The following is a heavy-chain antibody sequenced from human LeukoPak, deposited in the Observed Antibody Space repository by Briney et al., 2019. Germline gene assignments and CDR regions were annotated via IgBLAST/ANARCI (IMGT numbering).Heavy chain of an antibody. CDR2: IYHSGST. Sequence: SQTLSLTCAVSGGSISSGGYSWSWIRQPPGKGLEWIGYIYHSGSTYYNPSLKSRVTISVDRSKNQFSLKLSSVTAADTAVYYCARGQRPIQPDAFDIWGQGTMVTVSS. D-gene: IGHD1-14*01. V-gene: IGHV4-30-2*01. CDR3: ARGQRPIQPDAFDI. J-gene: IGHJ3*02. CDR1: GGSISSGGYS.